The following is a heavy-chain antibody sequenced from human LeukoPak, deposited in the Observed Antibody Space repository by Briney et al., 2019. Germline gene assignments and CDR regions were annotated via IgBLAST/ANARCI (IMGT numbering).Heavy chain of an antibody. J-gene: IGHJ4*02. CDR1: GFTFSSNY. CDR2: IYSGGST. CDR3: ARDVGDSGYDFQ. Sequence: PGGSLRLSCAASGFTFSSNYMSWVRQAPGKGLEWGSVIYSGGSTYYADSVKGRFTISRDNSKNTLYLQMNSLRAEDTAVYYCARDVGDSGYDFQWGQGTLATVSS. V-gene: IGHV3-53*01. D-gene: IGHD5-12*01.